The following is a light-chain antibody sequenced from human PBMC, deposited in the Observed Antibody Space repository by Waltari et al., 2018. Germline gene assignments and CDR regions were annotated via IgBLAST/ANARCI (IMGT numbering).Light chain of an antibody. J-gene: IGLJ2*01. V-gene: IGLV2-14*01. CDR2: DVS. Sequence: QYALHHPASASGPAETATIISCTGTFTTDDAYKYDYWYQQPPGQAPKLMIYDVSNRPSGFSKRFSGSNSGNMATLTISGLQAEDEADYYCNSYTSSSTQVVFGGGTKLTVL. CDR3: NSYTSSSTQVV. CDR1: FTTDDAYKY.